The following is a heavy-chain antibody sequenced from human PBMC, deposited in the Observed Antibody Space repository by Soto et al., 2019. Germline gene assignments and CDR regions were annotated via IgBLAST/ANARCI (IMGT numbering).Heavy chain of an antibody. V-gene: IGHV1-58*02. CDR1: GFTFTSSA. J-gene: IGHJ6*02. CDR3: AADVQPTVTTYYYYGMDV. Sequence: QMQLVQSGPEVKKPGTSVKVSCKASGFTFTSSAMQWVRQARGQRLEWIGWIVVGSGNTNYAQKFQERVTITRDMSTSTAYMELSSLRSEDTAVHYCAADVQPTVTTYYYYGMDVWGQGTTVTVSS. D-gene: IGHD4-17*01. CDR2: IVVGSGNT.